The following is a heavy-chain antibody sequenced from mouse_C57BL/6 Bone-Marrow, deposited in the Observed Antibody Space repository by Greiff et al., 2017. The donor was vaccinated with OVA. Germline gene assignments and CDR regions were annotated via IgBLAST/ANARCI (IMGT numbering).Heavy chain of an antibody. CDR2: ISSGSSTI. Sequence: EVNLVESGGGLVKPGGSLKLSCAASGFTFSDYGMHWVRQAPEKGLEWVAYISSGSSTIYYADTVKGRFTISRDNAKNTLFLQMTSLRSEDTAMYYCARDYGSPSDFDVWGTGTTVTVSS. CDR3: ARDYGSPSDFDV. CDR1: GFTFSDYG. V-gene: IGHV5-17*01. J-gene: IGHJ1*03. D-gene: IGHD1-1*01.